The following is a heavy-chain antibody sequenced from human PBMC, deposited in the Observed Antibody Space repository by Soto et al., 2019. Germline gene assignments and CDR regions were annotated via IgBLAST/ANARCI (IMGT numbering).Heavy chain of an antibody. CDR3: VRQTYCSSTSCYPVDS. CDR2: IYLGDSDT. Sequence: GESLKISCKGSGYSFTSYWIGWVRQMPGKGLEWMGIIYLGDSDTRYSPSFQGQVTISADKANSTAYLQWSSLKASDTAMYYCVRQTYCSSTSCYPVDSWGQGTLVTVSS. J-gene: IGHJ4*02. D-gene: IGHD2-2*01. V-gene: IGHV5-51*01. CDR1: GYSFTSYW.